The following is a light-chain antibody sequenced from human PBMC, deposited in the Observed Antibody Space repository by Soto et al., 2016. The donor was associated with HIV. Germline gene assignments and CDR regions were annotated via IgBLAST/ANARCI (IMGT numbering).Light chain of an antibody. CDR3: QAWDTNTYVI. CDR1: NLGNKY. Sequence: SFELSQPPSLSVSPGQTASITCSGENLGNKYVCWYQQKPGQSPVLVIHQDSERPSGIPERFSGSNSGNTATLTISGTQAMDEGDYYCQAWDTNTYVIFGGGTKLVVL. J-gene: IGLJ2*01. V-gene: IGLV3-1*01. CDR2: QDS.